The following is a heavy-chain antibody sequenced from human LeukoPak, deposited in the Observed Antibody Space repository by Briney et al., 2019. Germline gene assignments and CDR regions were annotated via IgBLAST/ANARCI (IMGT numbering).Heavy chain of an antibody. J-gene: IGHJ4*02. Sequence: GRSLRLSCAASGFTFSSYAMHWVRQAPGKGLEWVAVISYDGSNKYYADSVKGRFTISRDNSKNTLYLQMNSLRAEDTAVYYCARRHSWFGELQFDYWGQGTLVTVSS. V-gene: IGHV3-30*04. CDR1: GFTFSSYA. CDR3: ARRHSWFGELQFDY. D-gene: IGHD3-10*01. CDR2: ISYDGSNK.